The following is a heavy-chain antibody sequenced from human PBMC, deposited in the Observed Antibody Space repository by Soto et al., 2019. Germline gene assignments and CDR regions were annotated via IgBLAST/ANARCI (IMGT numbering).Heavy chain of an antibody. CDR3: ARDSGYDLSFAY. CDR2: INAGNGNT. V-gene: IGHV1-3*01. CDR1: GYNFTSYA. J-gene: IGHJ4*02. Sequence: ASVKVSCKASGYNFTSYAMHWERQAPGQRLEWMGWINAGNGNTKYSQKFQGRVTITRDTSASTAYMELSSLRSEDTAVYYCARDSGYDLSFAYRGQGTLVTVSS. D-gene: IGHD5-12*01.